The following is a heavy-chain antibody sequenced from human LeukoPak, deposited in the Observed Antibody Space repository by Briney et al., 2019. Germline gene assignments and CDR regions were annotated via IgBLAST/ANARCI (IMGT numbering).Heavy chain of an antibody. CDR1: GGSIRSYY. CDR3: ARHSATTGYPIDY. Sequence: SETLSLTCTVSGGSIRSYYWSWIRQPPGKGLEWIGYIYYSGSTNYNPSLNSRVTISVDTSKNQFSLKLSSVTAADTAVYYCARHSATTGYPIDYWGQGTLVTVSS. J-gene: IGHJ4*02. V-gene: IGHV4-59*08. CDR2: IYYSGST. D-gene: IGHD1-26*01.